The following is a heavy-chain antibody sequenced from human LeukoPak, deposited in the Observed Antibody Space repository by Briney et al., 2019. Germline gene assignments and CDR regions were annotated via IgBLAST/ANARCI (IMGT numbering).Heavy chain of an antibody. J-gene: IGHJ6*02. CDR1: GYTFTTYA. D-gene: IGHD3-10*01. CDR3: ARTPGDENGMDV. Sequence: SVKVSCKASGYTFTTYAMHWVRQAPGQRLEWMGWINADNGNTKYSQKFQGRVTITRDTSASTAYMELSSLRSEDTAVYYCARTPGDENGMDVWGQGTTVTVSS. V-gene: IGHV1-3*01. CDR2: INADNGNT.